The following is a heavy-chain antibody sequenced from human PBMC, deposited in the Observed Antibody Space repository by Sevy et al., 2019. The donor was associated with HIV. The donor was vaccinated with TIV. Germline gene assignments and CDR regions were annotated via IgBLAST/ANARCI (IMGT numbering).Heavy chain of an antibody. D-gene: IGHD6-13*01. CDR1: GFTFNYYG. J-gene: IGHJ4*01. Sequence: GGSLRLSCAASGFTFNYYGVHWVRQAPGKGLEWVAFIGFDGSDKNYADSVKGRFTISRDNSQNTMYMQMNSLRPDDTAVYYCAKNTAATDVAGFDYWGHGTLVTVSS. V-gene: IGHV3-30*02. CDR2: IGFDGSDK. CDR3: AKNTAATDVAGFDY.